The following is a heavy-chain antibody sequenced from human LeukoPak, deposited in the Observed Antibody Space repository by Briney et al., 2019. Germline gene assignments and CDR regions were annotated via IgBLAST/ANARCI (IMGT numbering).Heavy chain of an antibody. Sequence: SETLSLTCSASGASTSDKYWSWIRQSPGRTLEWIGHIYNGRNTKYNPSLTSRVTISVDTSKNQFSLSLTSVTAADTAMYCCAQTTGWPGFDFWGPGALVTVSS. J-gene: IGHJ4*02. CDR2: IYNGRNT. V-gene: IGHV4-59*08. CDR1: GASTSDKY. D-gene: IGHD6-19*01. CDR3: AQTTGWPGFDF.